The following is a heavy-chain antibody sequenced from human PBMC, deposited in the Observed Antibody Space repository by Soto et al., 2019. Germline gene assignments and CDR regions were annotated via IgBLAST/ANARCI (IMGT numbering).Heavy chain of an antibody. Sequence: GGSLRLSCAASGFTFSSYAMHWVRQAPGKGLEWVAVISYDGSNKYYADSVKGRFTISRDNSKNTLYLQMNSLRAEDTAVYYCATDLRITMVWGQGTLVTVSS. CDR2: ISYDGSNK. J-gene: IGHJ4*02. CDR3: ATDLRITMV. CDR1: GFTFSSYA. V-gene: IGHV3-30-3*01. D-gene: IGHD3-10*01.